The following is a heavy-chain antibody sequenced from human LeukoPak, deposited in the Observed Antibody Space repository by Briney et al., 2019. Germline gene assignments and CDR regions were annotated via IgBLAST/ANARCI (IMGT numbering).Heavy chain of an antibody. CDR3: ARGIRDGYKKGYYFDY. CDR2: ISYDGNNK. Sequence: GGSLRLSCAASGFTFSSYAMHWVRQAPGKGLEWVAVISYDGNNKYYADSVEGRFTISRDNSKNTLYLQMNSLRAEDTAVYYCARGIRDGYKKGYYFDYWGQGTLVTVSS. J-gene: IGHJ4*02. V-gene: IGHV3-30-3*01. CDR1: GFTFSSYA. D-gene: IGHD5-24*01.